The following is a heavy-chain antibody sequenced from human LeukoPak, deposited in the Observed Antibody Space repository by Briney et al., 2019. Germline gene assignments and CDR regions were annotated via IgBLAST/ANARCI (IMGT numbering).Heavy chain of an antibody. CDR3: ARVVAYCGGDCLYYFDY. CDR1: GFSFANYD. J-gene: IGHJ4*02. V-gene: IGHV3-30-3*01. CDR2: TSLDGSNK. D-gene: IGHD2-21*02. Sequence: GGSLRLSCVASGFSFANYDIHWVRQAPGRGLEWVAVTSLDGSNKLYTDTVRGRFIISRDNSKNTVYLQMDSLRAEDTAVYYCARVVAYCGGDCLYYFDYWGQGTLVTVSS.